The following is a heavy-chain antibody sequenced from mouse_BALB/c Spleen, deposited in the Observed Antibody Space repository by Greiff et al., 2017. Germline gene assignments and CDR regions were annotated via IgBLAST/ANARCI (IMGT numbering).Heavy chain of an antibody. V-gene: IGHV14-3*02. CDR2: IDPANGNT. J-gene: IGHJ4*01. Sequence: EVKLMESGAELVKPGASVKLSCTASGFNIKDTYMHWVKQRPEQGLEWIGRIDPANGNTKYDPKFQGKATITADTSSNTAYLQLSSLTSEDTAVYYCARGDGAMDYWGQGTSVTVSS. D-gene: IGHD3-3*01. CDR1: GFNIKDTY. CDR3: ARGDGAMDY.